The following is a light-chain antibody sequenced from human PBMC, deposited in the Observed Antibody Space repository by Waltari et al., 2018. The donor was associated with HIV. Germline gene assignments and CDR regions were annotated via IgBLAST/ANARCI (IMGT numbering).Light chain of an antibody. V-gene: IGKV1-9*01. Sequence: DIQLTQSPSSLSASVGDRVTITCRASQGISSYLAWYQQEPGKVPKLLIYAASTLQSGVPSRFSGSGSGTEFTLTISSLQPEDFVTYYCQQLSSYPLTFGGGTKVEIK. CDR1: QGISSY. CDR2: AAS. CDR3: QQLSSYPLT. J-gene: IGKJ4*01.